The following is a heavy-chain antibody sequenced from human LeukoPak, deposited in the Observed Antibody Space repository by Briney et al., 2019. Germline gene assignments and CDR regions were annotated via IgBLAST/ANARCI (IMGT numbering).Heavy chain of an antibody. CDR2: IGISSGNT. CDR3: ARDHRYAFDN. CDR1: GFNFIDYS. D-gene: IGHD5-12*01. J-gene: IGHJ4*01. Sequence: GGSLRLSCAASGFNFIDYSMNWVRQAPGKGLEWISYIGISSGNTKYADSVKGRFTISRDKARNSLYLQINSLRVEDTAVYYCARDHRYAFDNWGHGTLVTVSS. V-gene: IGHV3-48*01.